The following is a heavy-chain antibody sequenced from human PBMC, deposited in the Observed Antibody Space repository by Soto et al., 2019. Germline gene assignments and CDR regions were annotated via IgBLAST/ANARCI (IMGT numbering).Heavy chain of an antibody. CDR1: GYTFTSYG. CDR2: ISAYNGNT. J-gene: IGHJ4*02. Sequence: VASVKVSCKASGYTFTSYGISWVRQAPGQGLEWMGWISAYNGNTNYAQKLQGRVTMTTDTSTSTAYMELRSLRSDDTAVYYCARVPIAPLRYFDWLSTYFDYWGQGTLVTVSS. CDR3: ARVPIAPLRYFDWLSTYFDY. D-gene: IGHD3-9*01. V-gene: IGHV1-18*01.